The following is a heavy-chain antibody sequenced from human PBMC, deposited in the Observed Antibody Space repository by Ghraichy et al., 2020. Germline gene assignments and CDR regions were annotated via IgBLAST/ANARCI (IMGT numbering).Heavy chain of an antibody. CDR2: TSYDGSNK. CDR3: AKERDSSGYYSFRGDYYGMDV. Sequence: GALRLSCAASGFTFSRYGMHWVRQAPGKGLEWVAVTSYDGSNKYYADSVKGRFTISRDNSKNTLYLQMSSLRAEDTAVYYCAKERDSSGYYSFRGDYYGMDVWGQGTTVTFSS. J-gene: IGHJ6*02. D-gene: IGHD3-22*01. CDR1: GFTFSRYG. V-gene: IGHV3-30*18.